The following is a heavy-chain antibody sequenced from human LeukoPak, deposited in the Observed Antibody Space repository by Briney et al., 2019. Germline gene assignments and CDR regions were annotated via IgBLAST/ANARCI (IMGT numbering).Heavy chain of an antibody. CDR2: IYSGGST. CDR3: ARAPLYCSSTSCPLDY. D-gene: IGHD2-2*01. J-gene: IGHJ4*02. Sequence: PSETLSLTCAVYGGSFSAYYWSWIRQAPGKGLEWVSVIYSGGSTYYADSVKGRFTISRDNSKNTLYLQMNSLRAEDTAVYYCARAPLYCSSTSCPLDYWGQGTLVTVSS. CDR1: GGSFSAYY. V-gene: IGHV3-53*01.